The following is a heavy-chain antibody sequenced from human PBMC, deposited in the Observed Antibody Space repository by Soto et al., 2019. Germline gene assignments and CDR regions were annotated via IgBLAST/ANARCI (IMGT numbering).Heavy chain of an antibody. J-gene: IGHJ5*02. V-gene: IGHV2-5*02. CDR1: GFSLSTSGVG. Sequence: SGPTLVNPTQTLRLTCTFSGFSLSTSGVGVGWIRQPPGKALEWLALIYWDDDKRYSPSLKSRLTITKDTSKNQVVLTMTNRHQLGRNDLDQDQRDSPSMKSSLTIGTAVTMNQVVSTKTKCVPEQTATSHCVHGPTGVPAAHPDCFDPWGKGTLVTVSS. D-gene: IGHD6-6*01. CDR3: DQRDSPSMKSSLTIGTAVTMNQVVSTKTKCVPEQTATSHCVHGPTGVPAAHPDCFDP. CDR2: IYWDDDK.